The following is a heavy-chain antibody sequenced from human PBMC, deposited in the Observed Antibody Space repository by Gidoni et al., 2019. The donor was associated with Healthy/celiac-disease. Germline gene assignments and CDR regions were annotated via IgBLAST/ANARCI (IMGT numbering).Heavy chain of an antibody. CDR3: AKDRASYIIAVVSPSDY. CDR1: GFTFSSYG. D-gene: IGHD3-22*01. Sequence: QVQLVESGGGVVQPGRSLRLSCAASGFTFSSYGMHWVRQAPGKGLEWVAVISYDGSNKYYADSVKGRFTISRDNSKNTLYLQMNSLRAEDTAVYYCAKDRASYIIAVVSPSDYWGQGTLVTVSS. V-gene: IGHV3-30*18. CDR2: ISYDGSNK. J-gene: IGHJ4*02.